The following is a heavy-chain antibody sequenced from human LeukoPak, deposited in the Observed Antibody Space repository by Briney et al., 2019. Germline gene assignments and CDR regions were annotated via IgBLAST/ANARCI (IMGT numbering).Heavy chain of an antibody. CDR3: ARETVTTGAFDY. CDR2: IYYSGST. J-gene: IGHJ4*02. V-gene: IGHV4-31*03. D-gene: IGHD4-17*01. CDR1: GGSISSGVYY. Sequence: PSGTLSLTCTVSGGSISSGVYYWSWIRQHPGKGLEWIGYIYYSGSTYYNPSLKSRVTISLDTSKNEFSLKLSSVTAADTAVYYCARETVTTGAFDYWGQGTLVTVSS.